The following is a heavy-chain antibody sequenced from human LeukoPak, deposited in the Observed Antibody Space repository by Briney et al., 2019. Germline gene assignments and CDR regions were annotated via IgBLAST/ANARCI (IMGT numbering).Heavy chain of an antibody. D-gene: IGHD4-17*01. CDR3: ARGPVHEGLPDY. CDR1: GGSIGDDY. CDR2: IHSGGTT. J-gene: IGHJ4*02. V-gene: IGHV4-4*07. Sequence: SETLSLTCTVSGGSIGDDYFTWLRQSAGKGLEWIGRIHSGGTTNYNPSLMSRVTLSIDTSKNQFSLKLTSVTAADTAVYYCARGPVHEGLPDYWSEGTLVTVSS.